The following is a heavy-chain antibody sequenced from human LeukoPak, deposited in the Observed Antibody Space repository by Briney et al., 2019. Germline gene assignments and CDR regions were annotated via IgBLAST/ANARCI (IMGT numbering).Heavy chain of an antibody. J-gene: IGHJ4*02. Sequence: SGGSLRLSCAASGFTFSSYAMHWVRQAPGKGLEWVAVISYDGSNKYYADSVKGRFTISRDNSKNTLYLQMNSLRADDTAVYYCGKDQRYWGQGTLVTVSS. V-gene: IGHV3-30*04. CDR3: GKDQRY. CDR1: GFTFSSYA. CDR2: ISYDGSNK.